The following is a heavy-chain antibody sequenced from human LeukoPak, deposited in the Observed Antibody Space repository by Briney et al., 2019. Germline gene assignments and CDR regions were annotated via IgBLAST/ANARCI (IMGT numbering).Heavy chain of an antibody. J-gene: IGHJ5*02. D-gene: IGHD4-17*01. CDR2: IIPIFGTA. CDR1: GGTFSSYA. CDR3: AIDYGRNWFDP. V-gene: IGHV1-69*13. Sequence: ASVKVSCKASGGTFSSYAISWVRQAPGQGLERMGGIIPIFGTANYAQKFQGRVTITADESTSTAYMELSSLRSEDTAVYYCAIDYGRNWFDPWGQGTLVTVSS.